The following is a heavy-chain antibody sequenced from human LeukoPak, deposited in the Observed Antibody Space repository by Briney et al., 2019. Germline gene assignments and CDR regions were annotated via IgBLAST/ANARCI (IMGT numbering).Heavy chain of an antibody. J-gene: IGHJ6*02. D-gene: IGHD6-13*01. Sequence: GGSLRLSCAASGFTVSSNYMSWVRQAPGKGLEWVSVIYSGGSTYYADSVKGRFTISRDNSKNTLYPQMNSLRAEDTAVYYCARDQLAAGYGMDVWGQGTTVTVSS. CDR2: IYSGGST. V-gene: IGHV3-53*01. CDR1: GFTVSSNY. CDR3: ARDQLAAGYGMDV.